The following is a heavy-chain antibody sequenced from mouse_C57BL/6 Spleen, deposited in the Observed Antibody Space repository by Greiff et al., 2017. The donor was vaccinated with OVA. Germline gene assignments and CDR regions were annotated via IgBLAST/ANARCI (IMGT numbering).Heavy chain of an antibody. V-gene: IGHV1-80*01. J-gene: IGHJ1*03. Sequence: QVQLKESGAELVKPGASVKISCKASGYAFSSYWMNWVKQRPGKGLEWIGQIYPGDGDTNYNGKFKGKATLTADKSSSTAYMQLSSLTSEDSAVYFCARGGSHWYFDVWGTGTTVTVSS. D-gene: IGHD1-1*02. CDR2: IYPGDGDT. CDR1: GYAFSSYW. CDR3: ARGGSHWYFDV.